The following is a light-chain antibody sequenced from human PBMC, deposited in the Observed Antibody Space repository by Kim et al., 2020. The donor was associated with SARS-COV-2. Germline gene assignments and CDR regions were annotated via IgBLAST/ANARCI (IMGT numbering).Light chain of an antibody. CDR3: QQYYSYPYT. CDR1: QGISSY. V-gene: IGKV1-8*01. J-gene: IGKJ2*01. CDR2: AAS. Sequence: SASTGDRVPITCRASQGISSYLAWYQQKPGKAPKLLIYAASTLQSGVPSRFSGSGSGTDFTLTISCLQSEDFATYYCQQYYSYPYTFGRGTKLEI.